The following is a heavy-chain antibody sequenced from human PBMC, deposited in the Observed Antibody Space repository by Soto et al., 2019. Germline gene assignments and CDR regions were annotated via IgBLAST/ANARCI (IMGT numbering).Heavy chain of an antibody. CDR2: INAGNGNT. CDR3: ARVQGWNDKGWFDP. J-gene: IGHJ5*02. CDR1: GYTFTSYA. V-gene: IGHV1-3*01. D-gene: IGHD1-1*01. Sequence: ASVKVSCKASGYTFTSYAMHWVRQAPGQRLEWMGWINAGNGNTKYSQKFQGRVTITRDTSASTAYMELTSLRAEDTAVYYCARVQGWNDKGWFDPWGQGTLVTVSS.